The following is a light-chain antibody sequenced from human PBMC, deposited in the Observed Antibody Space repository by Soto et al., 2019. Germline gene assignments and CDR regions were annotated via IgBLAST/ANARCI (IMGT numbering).Light chain of an antibody. CDR3: LQSGT. CDR2: GAS. J-gene: IGKJ1*01. Sequence: EIVLAQSPGTLSLSAGERATLSCRASQSISSNYLAWYQHKFGQAPRLLIYGASSRTRGIPATFSGSGSGTDFTLTNTRLEPEDFAVYYWLQSGTFGQGTKVEIK. CDR1: QSISSNY. V-gene: IGKV3-20*01.